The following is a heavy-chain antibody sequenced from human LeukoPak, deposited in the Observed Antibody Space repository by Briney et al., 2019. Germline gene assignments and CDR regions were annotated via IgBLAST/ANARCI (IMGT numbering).Heavy chain of an antibody. CDR3: ARGVVTGTTGFDY. Sequence: PSETLSLTCAVYGGSFSGYYWSWIRQPPGKGLEWIGEISHSGSTNYNPSLKSRVTISVDTSKNQFSLKLSSVTAADTAVYYCARGVVTGTTGFDYWGQGTLVTVSS. J-gene: IGHJ4*02. D-gene: IGHD1-7*01. CDR1: GGSFSGYY. V-gene: IGHV4-34*01. CDR2: ISHSGST.